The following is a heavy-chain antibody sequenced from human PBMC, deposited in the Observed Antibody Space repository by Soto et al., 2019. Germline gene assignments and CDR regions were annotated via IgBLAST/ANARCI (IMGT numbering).Heavy chain of an antibody. V-gene: IGHV3-21*01. CDR2: ISSSSSYI. CDR1: GFTFSSYS. D-gene: IGHD6-6*01. J-gene: IGHJ4*02. CDR3: ARSEASIAALEIYYFDY. Sequence: GGSLRLSCAASGFTFSSYSMNWVRQAPGKGLEWVSSISSSSSYIYYADSVKGRFTISRDNAKNSLYLQMNSLRAEDTAVYYCARSEASIAALEIYYFDYWGQGTLVTVSS.